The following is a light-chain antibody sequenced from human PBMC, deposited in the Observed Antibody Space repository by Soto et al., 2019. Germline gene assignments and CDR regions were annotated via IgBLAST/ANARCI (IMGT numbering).Light chain of an antibody. CDR3: QQSYSTPPT. V-gene: IGKV1-39*01. CDR1: QSISSY. J-gene: IGKJ1*01. CDR2: ASS. Sequence: DIQMTQSPSSLSAPVGDRVTITCRASQSISSYLNWYQQKPGKAPKLLIYASSSLQSGVPSRLSGSRSGTDITRTISSLQPEDFATYYCQQSYSTPPTFGQGTKVDIK.